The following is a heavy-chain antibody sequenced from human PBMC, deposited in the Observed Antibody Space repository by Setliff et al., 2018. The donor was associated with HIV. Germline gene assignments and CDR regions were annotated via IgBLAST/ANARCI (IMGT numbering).Heavy chain of an antibody. CDR3: ARDSSTSSGVVWFDP. J-gene: IGHJ5*02. CDR1: GGSFSNYY. Sequence: KPLETLSLTCAVFGGSFSNYYWSWIRQSPVKGLEWIGSFYHGESTSYNPSLKSRVTISVDTSKNQFSLRLSSVTAADTAVYYCARDSSTSSGVVWFDPWGQGTRVTVSS. CDR2: FYHGEST. V-gene: IGHV4-34*01. D-gene: IGHD2-2*01.